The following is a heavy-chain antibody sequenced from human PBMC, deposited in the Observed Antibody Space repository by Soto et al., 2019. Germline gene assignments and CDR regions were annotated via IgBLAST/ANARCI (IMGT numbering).Heavy chain of an antibody. CDR3: ARSRLRDPYNWFDP. J-gene: IGHJ5*02. CDR1: GFTVSSNY. Sequence: GGSLRLSCAASGFTVSSNYMSWVRQAPGKGLEWVSVIYSGGSTYYADSVKGRVTITRDTSASTAYMELSSLRSEDTAVYYCARSRLRDPYNWFDPWGQGTLVTVSS. V-gene: IGHV3-53*05. D-gene: IGHD5-12*01. CDR2: IYSGGST.